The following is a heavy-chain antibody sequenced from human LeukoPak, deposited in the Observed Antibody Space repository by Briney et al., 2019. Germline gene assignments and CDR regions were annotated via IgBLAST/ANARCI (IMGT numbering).Heavy chain of an antibody. CDR2: INYSGST. J-gene: IGHJ3*02. D-gene: IGHD2-21*01. V-gene: IGHV4-34*01. Sequence: LRLSCAASGFTFANYAMHWVRQAPGKGLEWIGEINYSGSTNYNPSLKSRVTLSVDTSKNQFFLNLSSLTAADTAVYYCARALFGRLGDAFDIWGQGTMVTVSS. CDR3: ARALFGRLGDAFDI. CDR1: GFTFANYA.